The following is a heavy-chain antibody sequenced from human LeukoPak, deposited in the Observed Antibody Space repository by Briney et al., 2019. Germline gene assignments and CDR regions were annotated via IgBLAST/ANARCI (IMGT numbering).Heavy chain of an antibody. J-gene: IGHJ4*02. CDR3: AKAAMEYYGSGSYYRFPY. CDR1: GFTFSSYA. V-gene: IGHV3-23*01. D-gene: IGHD3-10*01. CDR2: ISGSGGST. Sequence: GGSLRHSCAASGFTFSSYAMSWVRQAPGKGLEWVSAISGSGGSTYYADSVKGRFTISRDNSKNTLYLQMNSLRAEDTAVYYCAKAAMEYYGSGSYYRFPYWGQGTLVTVSS.